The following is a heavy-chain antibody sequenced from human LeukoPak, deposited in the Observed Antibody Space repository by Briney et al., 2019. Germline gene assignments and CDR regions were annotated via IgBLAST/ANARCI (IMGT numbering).Heavy chain of an antibody. CDR2: ISYDGSNK. Sequence: PGGSLRLSCAASGFTFSSYAMHWVRQAPGKGLEWVAVISYDGSNKYYADSVKGRFTISRDNSKNTLYLQMNSLRAEDTAVYYCARGIYWFDPWGQGTPVTVSS. CDR1: GFTFSSYA. CDR3: ARGIYWFDP. D-gene: IGHD2-15*01. V-gene: IGHV3-30*04. J-gene: IGHJ5*02.